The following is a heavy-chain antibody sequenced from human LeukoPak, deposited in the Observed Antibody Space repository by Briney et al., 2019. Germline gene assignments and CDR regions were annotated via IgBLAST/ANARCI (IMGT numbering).Heavy chain of an antibody. D-gene: IGHD6-19*01. CDR1: GGSISSSY. V-gene: IGHV4-59*08. Sequence: SETLSLTCTVSGGSISSSYWSWIRQPPGKGLEWIASIYDSETTKYNPSLRSRATISSDTSKNPFSLKLSSVTAADTAVYYCARQAYSSGWYTAAYWGQGTLVTVSS. CDR2: IYDSETT. CDR3: ARQAYSSGWYTAAY. J-gene: IGHJ4*02.